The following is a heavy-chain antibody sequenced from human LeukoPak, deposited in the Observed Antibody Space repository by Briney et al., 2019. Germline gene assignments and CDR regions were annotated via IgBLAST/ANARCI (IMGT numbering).Heavy chain of an antibody. CDR2: INGSGGRT. D-gene: IGHD1-20*01. V-gene: IGHV3-23*01. J-gene: IGHJ4*02. CDR1: GFTFSSYV. CDR3: ARDRVTGVYFG. Sequence: RAGGSLRLSCAASGFTFSSYVMSWVRQAPGKGLEWVSSINGSGGRTHYADSVKGRFTISRDNSRNTLYLQMNSLRAEDTAVYYCARDRVTGVYFGWGQGTLVTVSS.